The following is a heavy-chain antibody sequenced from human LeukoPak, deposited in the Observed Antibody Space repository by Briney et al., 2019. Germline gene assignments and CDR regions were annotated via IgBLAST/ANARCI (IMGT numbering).Heavy chain of an antibody. D-gene: IGHD3-10*01. J-gene: IGHJ4*02. V-gene: IGHV3-7*01. CDR3: TTYSYGSGSSDY. CDR1: GFTLSSSW. Sequence: GGSLRLSCAASGFTLSSSWMNWVRQAPGKGLEWVANIKQDGSEKYYVDSVKGRFTISRDNAKNSLYLQMNSLRAEDTAVYYRTTYSYGSGSSDYWGQGTLVTVSS. CDR2: IKQDGSEK.